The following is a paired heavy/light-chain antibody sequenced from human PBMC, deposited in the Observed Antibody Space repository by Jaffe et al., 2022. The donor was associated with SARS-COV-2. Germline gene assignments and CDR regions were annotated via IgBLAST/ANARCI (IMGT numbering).Light chain of an antibody. CDR2: AAS. CDR3: QQYYSYLYT. CDR1: QGISSY. V-gene: IGKV1-8*01. Sequence: AIRMTQSPSSFSASTGDRVTITCRASQGISSYLAWYQQKPGKAPKLLIYAASTLQSGVPSRFSGSGSGTDFTLTISCLQSEDFATYYCQQYYSYLYTFGQGTKLEIK. J-gene: IGKJ2*01.
Heavy chain of an antibody. CDR2: ISSSSSYI. Sequence: EVQLVESGGGLVKPGGSLRLSCAASGFTFSSYSMNWVRQAPGKGLEWVSSISSSSSYIYYADSVKGRFTISRDNAKNSLYLQMNSLRAEDTAVYYCARDPLLTDIVASPIPKGIDYWGQGTLVTVSS. V-gene: IGHV3-21*01. J-gene: IGHJ4*02. D-gene: IGHD5-12*01. CDR3: ARDPLLTDIVASPIPKGIDY. CDR1: GFTFSSYS.